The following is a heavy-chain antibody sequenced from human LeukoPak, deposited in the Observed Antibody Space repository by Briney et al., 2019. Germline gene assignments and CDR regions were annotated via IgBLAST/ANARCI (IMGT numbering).Heavy chain of an antibody. CDR2: DFQSGST. CDR1: GYSISTGYY. V-gene: IGHV4-38-2*02. Sequence: PSETLSLTCTVSGYSISTGYYWGWIRQTPGKGLEWIASDFQSGSTYYNPSLESRVSMSVDMSKNQFSLKLKSVTAADTAVYYCARDGWGQGTLVTVSS. J-gene: IGHJ4*02. CDR3: ARDG.